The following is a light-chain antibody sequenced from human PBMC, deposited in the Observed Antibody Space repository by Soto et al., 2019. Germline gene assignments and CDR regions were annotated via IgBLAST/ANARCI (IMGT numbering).Light chain of an antibody. Sequence: EIVLTQSPGTLSLSPGERATLSCRASQTVNNNYLAWYQQKPGQPPRLLIYGASSRATGIPDRFSGGGSGTDFTLTISRLEPEDFAVYYCQQYGSSPRTFGQGTKVDIK. CDR2: GAS. CDR1: QTVNNNY. CDR3: QQYGSSPRT. V-gene: IGKV3-20*01. J-gene: IGKJ1*01.